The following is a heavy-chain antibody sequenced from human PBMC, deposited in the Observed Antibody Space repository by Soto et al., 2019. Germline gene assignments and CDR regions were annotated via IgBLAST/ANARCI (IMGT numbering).Heavy chain of an antibody. D-gene: IGHD2-2*01. CDR2: ISGGGETI. Sequence: LRLSCAASGFTFSDYYMTWIRQAPGKGLEWISYISGGGETIHYADSLKGRFTISRDNAKNSLYLQMNSLSAEDTAVYYCARRGTTFCTSTDCHVNWFDSWGQGTLVTVSS. J-gene: IGHJ5*01. CDR1: GFTFSDYY. V-gene: IGHV3-11*01. CDR3: ARRGTTFCTSTDCHVNWFDS.